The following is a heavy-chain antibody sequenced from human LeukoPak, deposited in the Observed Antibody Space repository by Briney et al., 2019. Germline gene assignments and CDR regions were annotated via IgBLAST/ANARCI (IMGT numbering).Heavy chain of an antibody. J-gene: IGHJ3*02. D-gene: IGHD3-10*01. Sequence: GGSLRLSCAASGFTFSSYAMSWVRQVPGKGLEWVSAISGSGGSTYYADSVKGRFTISRDNSKNTLYLQMNSLRAEDTAVYYCAMKYYYGSGSDSDDAFDIWGQGQWSPSLQ. CDR3: AMKYYYGSGSDSDDAFDI. V-gene: IGHV3-23*01. CDR2: ISGSGGST. CDR1: GFTFSSYA.